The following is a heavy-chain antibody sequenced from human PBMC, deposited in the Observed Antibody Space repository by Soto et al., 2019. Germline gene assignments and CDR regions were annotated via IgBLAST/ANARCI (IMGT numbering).Heavy chain of an antibody. D-gene: IGHD3-9*01. Sequence: QGQLVESGGGVVQPGRSLRLCCTASGFIFSRYGMHWVRQAPGKGLEWVAVISYDGSNKYYADSVKGRFTISRGNSKNTLYLQMNSLRAEDTAVYYCAKEQGGHWLPFDYWGQGTLVTVSS. CDR3: AKEQGGHWLPFDY. CDR2: ISYDGSNK. J-gene: IGHJ4*02. V-gene: IGHV3-30*18. CDR1: GFIFSRYG.